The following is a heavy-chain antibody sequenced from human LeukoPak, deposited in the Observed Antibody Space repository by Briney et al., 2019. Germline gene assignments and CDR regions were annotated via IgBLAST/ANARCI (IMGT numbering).Heavy chain of an antibody. CDR1: GFTFSSYA. V-gene: IGHV3-23*01. Sequence: PGGSLRLSCAASGFTFSSYAMTWVRQAPGKGLEWVLLISGSGGSAYYADSVKGRFMISRDNSKNTLYLQMNSLRVEDTAAYYCAKDQTRYGSGSPDGYWGQGTLVTVSS. D-gene: IGHD3-10*01. CDR2: ISGSGGSA. J-gene: IGHJ4*02. CDR3: AKDQTRYGSGSPDGY.